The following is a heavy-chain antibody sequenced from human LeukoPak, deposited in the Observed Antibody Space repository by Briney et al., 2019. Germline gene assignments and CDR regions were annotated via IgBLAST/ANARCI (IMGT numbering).Heavy chain of an antibody. D-gene: IGHD2/OR15-2a*01. CDR1: GGTFSSYA. V-gene: IGHV1-69*13. Sequence: SVKVSCKASGGTFSSYAISWVRQAPGQGLEWMGGIIPIFGTANYAQKFQGRVTITADESTSTAYMELSSLRSEDTAVYYCARVAHGLSRADWFDPWGQGTLVTVSS. CDR2: IIPIFGTA. CDR3: ARVAHGLSRADWFDP. J-gene: IGHJ5*02.